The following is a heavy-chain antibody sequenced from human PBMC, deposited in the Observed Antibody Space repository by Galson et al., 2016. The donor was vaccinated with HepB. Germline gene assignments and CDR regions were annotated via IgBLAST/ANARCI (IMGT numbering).Heavy chain of an antibody. CDR2: ISGSGGST. CDR3: ARDPSYYSGMDV. J-gene: IGHJ6*02. V-gene: IGHV3-23*01. Sequence: SLRHSCAASGFNFSNYAMSWVRQAPGKGLEWVSSISGSGGSTYYADSVKGRFTISRDNSKNTLYLQMNSLRAEDTALYYCARDPSYYSGMDVWGQGTTVTVSS. CDR1: GFNFSNYA.